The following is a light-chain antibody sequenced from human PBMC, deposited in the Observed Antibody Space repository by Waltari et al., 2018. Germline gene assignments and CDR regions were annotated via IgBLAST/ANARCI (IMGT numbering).Light chain of an antibody. CDR2: GAS. Sequence: IVLTQSLVTLSLSPGERATLSCRASQSIGSDLAWYRQKPGQPPRLLIFGASARATGIPARISGSGSGTDFTLTISSLDPEDFAVYYCHQRSDWPLTFGGGTRVEIK. CDR1: QSIGSD. J-gene: IGKJ4*01. V-gene: IGKV3-11*01. CDR3: HQRSDWPLT.